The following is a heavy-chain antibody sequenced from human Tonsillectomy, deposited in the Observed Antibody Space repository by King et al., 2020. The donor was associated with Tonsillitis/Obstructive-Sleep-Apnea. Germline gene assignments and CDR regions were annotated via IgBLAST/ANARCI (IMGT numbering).Heavy chain of an antibody. D-gene: IGHD5-12*01. CDR1: GYSFTSYW. J-gene: IGHJ4*02. CDR3: AGSPASGYDFAGFDY. CDR2: IYPGDSDT. Sequence: VQLVQSGGEVKKPGESLKISCKGSGYSFTSYWIGWVRQMPGKGLEWMGIIYPGDSDTRYSPSFQGQVTISAAKSISTAYLQWSSLKASDTAMYYCAGSPASGYDFAGFDYWGQGTLVTVSS. V-gene: IGHV5-51*01.